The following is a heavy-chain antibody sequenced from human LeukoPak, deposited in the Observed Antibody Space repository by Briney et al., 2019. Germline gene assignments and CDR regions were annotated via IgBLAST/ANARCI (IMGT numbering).Heavy chain of an antibody. D-gene: IGHD6-13*01. CDR2: IIPIFGTA. V-gene: IGHV1-69*13. CDR3: ARYSSSCKWFDP. Sequence: SVKVSCKASGGTFSSYAISWVRQAPGQGLEWMGGIIPIFGTANYAQKFQGRVTITADESTSTAYMELSSLRSEDTAVYYCARYSSSCKWFDPWGQGTLVTVSS. CDR1: GGTFSSYA. J-gene: IGHJ5*02.